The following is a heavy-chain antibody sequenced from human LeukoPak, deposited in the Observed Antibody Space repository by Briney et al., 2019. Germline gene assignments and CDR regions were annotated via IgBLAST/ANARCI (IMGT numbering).Heavy chain of an antibody. V-gene: IGHV3-74*01. Sequence: GGSLRLSCEASGFTFSRYWMHWVRQAPGKGLVWVSRINSDGSRTNYADSVKGRFTISRDNAKNTLYMQMNRLRAEDTAVYYCASLFLCYGCSSSSDSFNIWGRGTMVTVSS. J-gene: IGHJ3*02. D-gene: IGHD6-6*01. CDR3: ASLFLCYGCSSSSDSFNI. CDR2: INSDGSRT. CDR1: GFTFSRYW.